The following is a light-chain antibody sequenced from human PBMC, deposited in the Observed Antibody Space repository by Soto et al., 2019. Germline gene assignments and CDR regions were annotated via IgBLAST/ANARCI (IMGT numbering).Light chain of an antibody. CDR2: GAS. Sequence: EVVVTQSRYTLSLSPGSRSTLSCRASQNFGSTYLAWYQQKSGQAPRLXIYGASTRATGIPDRFSGSGYGTSFNLTISRLETEDFALYYCQQYGRSPTTFGQGTKVDIK. CDR1: QNFGSTY. J-gene: IGKJ1*01. CDR3: QQYGRSPTT. V-gene: IGKV3-20*01.